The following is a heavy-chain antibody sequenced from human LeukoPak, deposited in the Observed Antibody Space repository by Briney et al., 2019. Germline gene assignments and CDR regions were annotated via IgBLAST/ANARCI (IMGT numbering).Heavy chain of an antibody. Sequence: SETLSLTCAVYGGSFSGYYWSWIRQPPGKGPEWIGEFNHSGSTNYNPSLKSRVTISVDTSKNQFSLKLSSVTAADTAVYYCARAGPYCSSTSCYYYYYYYMDVWGKGTTVTVSS. D-gene: IGHD2-2*01. CDR2: FNHSGST. CDR3: ARAGPYCSSTSCYYYYYYYMDV. J-gene: IGHJ6*03. V-gene: IGHV4-34*01. CDR1: GGSFSGYY.